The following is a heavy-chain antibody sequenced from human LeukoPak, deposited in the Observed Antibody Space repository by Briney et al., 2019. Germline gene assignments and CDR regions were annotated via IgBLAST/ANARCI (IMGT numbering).Heavy chain of an antibody. Sequence: GGSLRLSCAASGFTFSNYAMHWVRQAPGKGLQWVAFISYDESDKFYADSVKGRFTLSRDNSKNTVYLQMNSLRAEGTAVYYCATVRDRGYYFNYWGQGTLVTVSS. CDR2: ISYDESDK. CDR3: ATVRDRGYYFNY. D-gene: IGHD3-22*01. J-gene: IGHJ4*02. CDR1: GFTFSNYA. V-gene: IGHV3-30*03.